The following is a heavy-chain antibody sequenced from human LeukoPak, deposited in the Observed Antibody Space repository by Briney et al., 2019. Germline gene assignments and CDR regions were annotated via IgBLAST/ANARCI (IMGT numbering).Heavy chain of an antibody. V-gene: IGHV3-23*01. Sequence: GGSLRLSCAASGFTFSNYVMAWVRQAPGKGLEWVSTVSASGASTYYADSVKGRFTISRDQSSNTLFLQMDSLRVDDTAVYYCSKGGALKTDFWGQGTLVTVSS. CDR1: GFTFSNYV. CDR3: SKGGALKTDF. CDR2: VSASGAST. J-gene: IGHJ4*02.